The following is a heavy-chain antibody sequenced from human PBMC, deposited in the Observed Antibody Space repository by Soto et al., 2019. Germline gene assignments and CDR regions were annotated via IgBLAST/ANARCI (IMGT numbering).Heavy chain of an antibody. V-gene: IGHV1-3*01. J-gene: IGHJ4*02. CDR3: ARDGWGLKMATSKGALGY. CDR2: INAGNGNT. Sequence: EASVKVSCKASGYTFTSYAMHWVRQAPGQRLEWMGWINAGNGNTKYSQKFQGRVTITRDTSASTAYMELSSLRSEDTAVYYCARDGWGLKMATSKGALGYWGQGTLVTVSS. CDR1: GYTFTSYA. D-gene: IGHD5-12*01.